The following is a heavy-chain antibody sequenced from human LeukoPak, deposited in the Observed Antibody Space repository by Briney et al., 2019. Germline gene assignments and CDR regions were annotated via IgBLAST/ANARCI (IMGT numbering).Heavy chain of an antibody. CDR2: ITSSSSYI. Sequence: GGSLRLSCAASGFTFRSYAMSWVRQAPGKGLEWVSSITSSSSYIYYADSVKGRFTISRDNAKNSLYLQMNSLRAEDTAVYYCARGQIYYDGSGFDYWGQGTLVTVSS. V-gene: IGHV3-21*01. CDR1: GFTFRSYA. CDR3: ARGQIYYDGSGFDY. D-gene: IGHD3-22*01. J-gene: IGHJ4*02.